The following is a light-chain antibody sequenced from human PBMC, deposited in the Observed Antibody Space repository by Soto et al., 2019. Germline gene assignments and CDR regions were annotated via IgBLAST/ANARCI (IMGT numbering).Light chain of an antibody. CDR3: QQYGNSPIT. V-gene: IGKV3-20*01. CDR1: ERIYSAY. CDR2: GTS. J-gene: IGKJ5*01. Sequence: VLTRSPVTLCLSRGERATLSCRASERIYSAYLGWYQQKPGQAPRLLIYGTSSRATGIPDRFSGSGSGTDFTLTISRLEPEDFAVYYCQQYGNSPITFGQGTRLEIK.